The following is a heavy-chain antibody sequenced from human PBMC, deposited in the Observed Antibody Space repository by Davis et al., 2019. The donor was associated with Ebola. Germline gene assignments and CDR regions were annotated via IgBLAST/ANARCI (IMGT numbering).Heavy chain of an antibody. Sequence: GESLKIPCAAPGFTLSSYAMSRVRQAPGKGLEWVSAISGSGGSTYYADPVQGRFTISRDNSKNTLYPKMNSLRAEDTAVYYCAKAQGTVTNRYFDLWGRGTLVTVSS. D-gene: IGHD4-17*01. CDR3: AKAQGTVTNRYFDL. CDR1: GFTLSSYA. CDR2: ISGSGGST. J-gene: IGHJ2*01. V-gene: IGHV3-23*01.